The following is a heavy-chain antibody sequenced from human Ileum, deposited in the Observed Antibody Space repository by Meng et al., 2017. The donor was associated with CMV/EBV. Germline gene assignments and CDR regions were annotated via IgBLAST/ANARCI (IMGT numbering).Heavy chain of an antibody. V-gene: IGHV4-39*07. CDR2: VYYSGIT. D-gene: IGHD3-10*01. Sequence: SETLSLTCSVSGGSITSSTYYWGWIRQPPGKGLEWIGSVYYSGITYYNPALKSRVTISVAASKNQFSLKLSSLTAADTAVYYCARTPSNYLGSGSLFWGQGTLVTVSS. CDR1: GGSITSSTYY. CDR3: ARTPSNYLGSGSLF. J-gene: IGHJ4*02.